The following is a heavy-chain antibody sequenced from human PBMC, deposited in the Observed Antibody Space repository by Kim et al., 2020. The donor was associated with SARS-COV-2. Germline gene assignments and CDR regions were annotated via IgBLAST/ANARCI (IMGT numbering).Heavy chain of an antibody. Sequence: ASVKVSCKASGYTFTSYAMHWVRQAPGQRLEWMGWINAGNGNRKYSQKFQGRVTITRDTSASTAYMELSSLRSDDTAVYYCARYQGIYCSSTSCLCGMDVWGQGTTVTVSS. CDR2: INAGNGNR. CDR1: GYTFTSYA. D-gene: IGHD2-2*01. J-gene: IGHJ6*02. CDR3: ARYQGIYCSSTSCLCGMDV. V-gene: IGHV1-3*01.